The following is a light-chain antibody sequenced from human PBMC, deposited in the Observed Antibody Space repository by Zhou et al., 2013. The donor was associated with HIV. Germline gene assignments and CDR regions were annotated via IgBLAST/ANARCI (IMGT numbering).Light chain of an antibody. V-gene: IGKV1-12*01. CDR2: QAS. CDR1: QDIADY. Sequence: DIQMTQSPSSLSASVGDRIIITCQASQDIADYLNWYQQKPGKAPKLLIYQASTLETGVPSRFSGSGSGTDFALTISSLQPEDFATYYCQQANSFPLTFGGGTKVEIK. J-gene: IGKJ4*01. CDR3: QQANSFPLT.